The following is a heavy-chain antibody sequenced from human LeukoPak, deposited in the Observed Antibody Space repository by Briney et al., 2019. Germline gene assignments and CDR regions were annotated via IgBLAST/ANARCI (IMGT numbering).Heavy chain of an antibody. CDR1: GFTFSSYA. V-gene: IGHV3-30-3*01. J-gene: IGHJ5*02. CDR3: ARASVWSGYTSYFDP. D-gene: IGHD3-3*01. Sequence: GGSLRLSCAASGFTFSSYAMHWVRQAPGKGLEWVAVISYDGSNKYYADSVKGRFTISRDNSKNTLYLQVNSLRAEDTAVYYCARASVWSGYTSYFDPWGQGTLVTVSS. CDR2: ISYDGSNK.